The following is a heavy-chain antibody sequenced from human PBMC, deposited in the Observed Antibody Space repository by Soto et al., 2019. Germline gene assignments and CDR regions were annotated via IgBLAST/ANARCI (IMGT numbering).Heavy chain of an antibody. D-gene: IGHD6-19*01. CDR2: IDPSDSYT. CDR1: GYSFTSYW. Sequence: PGESLKISCKGSGYSFTSYWISWVRQMPGKGLEWMGRIDPSDSYTNYSPSFQGHVTISADKSISTAYLQWSSLKASDTAMYYCARHPYSSGWYDRYYYYGMDVWGQGTTVTVSS. V-gene: IGHV5-10-1*01. J-gene: IGHJ6*02. CDR3: ARHPYSSGWYDRYYYYGMDV.